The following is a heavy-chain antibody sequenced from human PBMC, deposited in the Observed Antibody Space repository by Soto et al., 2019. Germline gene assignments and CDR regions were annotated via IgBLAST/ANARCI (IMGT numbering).Heavy chain of an antibody. CDR3: AKNPGYYYDSTGYPSDY. D-gene: IGHD3-22*01. J-gene: IGHJ4*02. CDR2: ISYGGGTT. V-gene: IGHV3-23*01. CDR1: GFTFSSYA. Sequence: PGGSLRLSCAASGFTFSSYAMSWVRQAPGKGLEWVSAISYGGGTTYYADSVKGRFTISRDNSKNTLYLQMNSLRAEDTAVYYCAKNPGYYYDSTGYPSDYWGQGTLVTVSS.